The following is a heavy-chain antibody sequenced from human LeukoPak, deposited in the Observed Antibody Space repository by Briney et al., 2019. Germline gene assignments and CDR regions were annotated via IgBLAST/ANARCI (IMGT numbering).Heavy chain of an antibody. D-gene: IGHD4-23*01. J-gene: IGHJ4*02. CDR1: GFTFSIYA. CDR2: IYSGGST. Sequence: GGSLRLSCAASGFTFSIYAMSWVRQAPGKGLEWVSVIYSGGSTYYADSVKGRFTISRDNSKNTLYLQMNSLRAEDTAVYYCARANYGGDFDYWGQGTLVTVSS. V-gene: IGHV3-53*01. CDR3: ARANYGGDFDY.